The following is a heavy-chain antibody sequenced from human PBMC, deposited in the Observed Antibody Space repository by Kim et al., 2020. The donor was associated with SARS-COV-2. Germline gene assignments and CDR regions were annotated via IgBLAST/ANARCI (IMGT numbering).Heavy chain of an antibody. CDR3: TTGGYYDSSGYYGPKGAFDI. J-gene: IGHJ3*02. Sequence: GGSLRLSCAASGFTFSNAWMSWVRQAPGKGLEWVGRIKSKTDGGTTDYAAPVKGRFTISRDDSKNTLYLQMNSLKTEDTAVYYCTTGGYYDSSGYYGPKGAFDIWGQGTMVTVSS. CDR2: IKSKTDGGTT. CDR1: GFTFSNAW. D-gene: IGHD3-22*01. V-gene: IGHV3-15*01.